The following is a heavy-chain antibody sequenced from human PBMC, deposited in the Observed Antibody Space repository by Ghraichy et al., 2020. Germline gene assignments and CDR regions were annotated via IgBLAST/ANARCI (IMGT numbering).Heavy chain of an antibody. J-gene: IGHJ4*02. D-gene: IGHD3-3*01. CDR1: GFTFSSYW. CDR2: INSDGSST. CDR3: ARDSYGYYGDY. V-gene: IGHV3-74*01. Sequence: GESLNISCAASGFTFSSYWMHWVRQAPGKGLVWVSRINSDGSSTRYADSVKGRFTISRDNAKNTLYLQMNSLRAEDTAVYYCARDSYGYYGDYWGQGTLVTVSS.